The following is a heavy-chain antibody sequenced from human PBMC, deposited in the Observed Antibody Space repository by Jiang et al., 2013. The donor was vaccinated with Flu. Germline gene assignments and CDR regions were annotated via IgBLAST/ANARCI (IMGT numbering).Heavy chain of an antibody. Sequence: QSGSELKKPGASVKVSCKASGYTFTSYAMNWVRQAPGQGLEWMGWINTNTGNPTYAQGFTGRFVFSLDTSVSTAYLQISSLKAEDTAVYYCARGSFAGHVVVAATSDDDYWGQGTLVTVSS. CDR1: GYTFTSYA. D-gene: IGHD2-15*01. CDR3: ARGSFAGHVVVAATSDDDY. V-gene: IGHV7-4-1*02. CDR2: INTNTGNP. J-gene: IGHJ4*02.